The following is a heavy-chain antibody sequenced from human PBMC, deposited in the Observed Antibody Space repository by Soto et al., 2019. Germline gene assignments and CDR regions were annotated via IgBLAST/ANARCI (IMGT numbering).Heavy chain of an antibody. Sequence: GGSLRLSCAASGFTFSAYAMSWVRQAPGKGLEWVSGIRGSGGITQYADSVKGRFTISRDNSKNTLYLQMNSLRAEDTAVYFCAKDLWELSYYFDYWGQGSLVTVSS. CDR3: AKDLWELSYYFDY. V-gene: IGHV3-23*01. CDR1: GFTFSAYA. D-gene: IGHD1-26*01. CDR2: IRGSGGIT. J-gene: IGHJ4*02.